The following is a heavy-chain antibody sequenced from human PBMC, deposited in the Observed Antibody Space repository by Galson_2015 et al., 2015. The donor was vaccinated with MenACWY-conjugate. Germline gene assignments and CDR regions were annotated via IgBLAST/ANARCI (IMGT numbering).Heavy chain of an antibody. CDR3: AREGGAAKEFDY. CDR1: GFTFSSYG. D-gene: IGHD2-15*01. V-gene: IGHV3-48*04. J-gene: IGHJ4*02. CDR2: ISSGGSSI. Sequence: SLRLSCAASGFTFSSYGMHWVRQAPGKGLEWVSYISSGGSSINHAEFVKGRFTISRDNAKNSQYLQMNSLRAEDTAVYYCAREGGAAKEFDYWGQGTLVTVSS.